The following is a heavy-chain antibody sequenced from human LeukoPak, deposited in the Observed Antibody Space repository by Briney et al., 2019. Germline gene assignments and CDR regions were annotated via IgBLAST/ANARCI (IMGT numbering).Heavy chain of an antibody. CDR3: ARESRRIAAAGPSYYMDV. V-gene: IGHV4-59*12. Sequence: PSETLSLTCTVSGGSISSYYWSWIRQPPGKGLEWIGYIYYSGSTNYNPSPKSRVTISVDTSKNQFSLMLNSVTAADTAVYYCARESRRIAAAGPSYYMDVWGRGTTVTVSS. CDR1: GGSISSYY. D-gene: IGHD6-13*01. J-gene: IGHJ6*03. CDR2: IYYSGST.